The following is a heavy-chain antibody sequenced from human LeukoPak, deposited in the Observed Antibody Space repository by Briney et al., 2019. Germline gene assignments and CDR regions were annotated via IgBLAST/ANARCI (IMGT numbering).Heavy chain of an antibody. CDR2: INPSVGST. CDR1: GYTFTSYY. CDR3: ARDSPGYDIPYAFDI. J-gene: IGHJ3*02. D-gene: IGHD3-9*01. V-gene: IGHV1-46*01. Sequence: ASVTVSCKASGYTFTSYYMHWVRQAPGQGLEWMGIINPSVGSTSYAQKFQGRVTMTRDTSTSTVYMELSSLRSEDTAVYYCARDSPGYDIPYAFDIWGQGTMVTVSS.